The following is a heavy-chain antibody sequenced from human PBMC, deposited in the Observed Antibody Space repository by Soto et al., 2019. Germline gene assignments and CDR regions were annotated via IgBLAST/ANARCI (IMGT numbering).Heavy chain of an antibody. CDR2: ISSDGGST. CDR3: VNSGNTVVRGDPYYYYYGMDV. J-gene: IGHJ6*02. V-gene: IGHV3-64D*06. D-gene: IGHD3-10*01. CDR1: GFTFSTFA. Sequence: GGSLRLSCSASGFTFSTFAMHWARQAPGKGLEYVSAISSDGGSTYYADSVKGRFTISRDNSKNTLHLQMGSLRAEDTAVYYCVNSGNTVVRGDPYYYYYGMDVWGQGTTVTVSS.